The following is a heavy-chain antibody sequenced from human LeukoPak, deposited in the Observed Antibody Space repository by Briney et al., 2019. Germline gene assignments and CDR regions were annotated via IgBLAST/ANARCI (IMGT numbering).Heavy chain of an antibody. CDR3: AKGNSGSYSQGWFDP. CDR1: GFIFSTYA. V-gene: IGHV3-9*03. CDR2: ISWNSGTS. D-gene: IGHD1-26*01. Sequence: GGSLRLSCDASGFIFSTYAMHWVRQAPGKGLEWVSGISWNSGTSGYADSVKGRFTISRDNDKNSLYLQMNSLKVEDMALYYCAKGNSGSYSQGWFDPWGQGTLVTVSS. J-gene: IGHJ5*02.